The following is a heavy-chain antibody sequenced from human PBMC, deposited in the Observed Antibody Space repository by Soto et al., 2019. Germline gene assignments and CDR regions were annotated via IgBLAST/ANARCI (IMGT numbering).Heavy chain of an antibody. CDR3: ARIHWAQSSLDY. V-gene: IGHV4-30-2*01. D-gene: IGHD6-19*01. J-gene: IGHJ4*02. CDR2: VNHSGTA. CDR1: GGSIDSGAFS. Sequence: SETLSLTFAVSGGSIDSGAFSGSGIRQPPGKGLEWIGYVNHSGTAYSIPSLNGRLTQSVDSSQTQFSLKLTSVTAADSGFYHCARIHWAQSSLDYWGRGILVTVSS.